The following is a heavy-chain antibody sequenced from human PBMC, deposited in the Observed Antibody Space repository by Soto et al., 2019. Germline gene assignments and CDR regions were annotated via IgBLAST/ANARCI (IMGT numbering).Heavy chain of an antibody. Sequence: QLQLVESGGGVVQPGRSLRLSCAASGFTFRSYGIHWVRQAPGKGLEWVALIWFDGSKKYYVDSVKGRFAVSRDNSKNTLYLQMTSLRVEDTAVYYWARDRLVPYGYGMDVWGQGTTVTVSS. V-gene: IGHV3-33*01. CDR1: GFTFRSYG. CDR2: IWFDGSKK. D-gene: IGHD2-2*01. J-gene: IGHJ6*02. CDR3: ARDRLVPYGYGMDV.